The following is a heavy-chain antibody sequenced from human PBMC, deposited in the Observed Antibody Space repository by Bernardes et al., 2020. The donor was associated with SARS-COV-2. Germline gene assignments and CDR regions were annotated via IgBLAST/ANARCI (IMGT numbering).Heavy chain of an antibody. CDR3: AHRRTGIAVGYFGL. J-gene: IGHJ4*02. CDR1: GFSLSTSGVG. V-gene: IGHV2-5*02. D-gene: IGHD6-19*01. CDR2: IYWDDDK. Sequence: SGPTLVKPTQTLTLTCTFSGFSLSTSGVGVGWIRQPPGKALEWLALIYWDDDKRYSPSLKSRLTITKDTSKNQVVLTMTNMDPVDTATYYCAHRRTGIAVGYFGLWGQGTLVTRSS.